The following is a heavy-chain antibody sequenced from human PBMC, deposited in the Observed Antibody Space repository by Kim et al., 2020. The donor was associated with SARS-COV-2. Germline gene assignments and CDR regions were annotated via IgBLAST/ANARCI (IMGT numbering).Heavy chain of an antibody. CDR1: GGSISSSSYY. CDR2: IYYSGST. Sequence: SETLSLTCTVSGGSISSSSYYWGWIRQPPGKGLEWIGSIYYSGSTYYNPSLKSRVTISVDTSKNQFSLKLSSVTAADTAVYYCARGPNCSGGSCYSEIFDYWGQGTLVTVSS. V-gene: IGHV4-39*01. J-gene: IGHJ4*02. CDR3: ARGPNCSGGSCYSEIFDY. D-gene: IGHD2-15*01.